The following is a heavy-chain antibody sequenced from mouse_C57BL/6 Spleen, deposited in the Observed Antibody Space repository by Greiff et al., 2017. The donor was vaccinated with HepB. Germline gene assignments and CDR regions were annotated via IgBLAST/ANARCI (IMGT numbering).Heavy chain of an antibody. Sequence: VQLQQSGAELVMPGASVKLSCKASGYTFTSYWMHWVKQRPGQGLEWIGEIDPSDSYTNYNQKFKGKSTLTVDKSSSTAYMQLSSLTSEDSAVYYCAREGLTGRDYWGQGTTLTVSS. CDR2: IDPSDSYT. V-gene: IGHV1-69*01. CDR1: GYTFTSYW. J-gene: IGHJ2*01. CDR3: AREGLTGRDY. D-gene: IGHD4-1*01.